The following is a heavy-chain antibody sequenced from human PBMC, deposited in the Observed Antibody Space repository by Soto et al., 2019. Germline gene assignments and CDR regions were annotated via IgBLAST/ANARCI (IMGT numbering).Heavy chain of an antibody. Sequence: PSETLSLTCIVSGGSVSSGNYYWSWIRQPPGKGLEWIGYIYYSGSTNYNPSLKSRVTISVDTSKNQFSLKLSSVTAADTAVYYCARVSSGWYYFDYWGQGTLVTVSS. V-gene: IGHV4-61*01. CDR2: IYYSGST. J-gene: IGHJ4*02. CDR1: GGSVSSGNYY. CDR3: ARVSSGWYYFDY. D-gene: IGHD6-19*01.